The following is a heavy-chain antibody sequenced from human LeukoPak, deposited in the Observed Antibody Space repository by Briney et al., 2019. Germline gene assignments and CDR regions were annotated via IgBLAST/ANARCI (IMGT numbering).Heavy chain of an antibody. CDR1: GYTFTSYG. CDR3: ARDGSQYQLLTYYYYYYGMDV. J-gene: IGHJ6*02. D-gene: IGHD2-2*01. V-gene: IGHV1-18*01. CDR2: ISAYNGNT. Sequence: GASVKVSCTASGYTFTSYGISWVRQAPGQGLEWMGWISAYNGNTNYAQKLQGRVTMTTDTSTSTAYMELRSLRSDDTAVYYCARDGSQYQLLTYYYYYYGMDVWGQGTTVTVSS.